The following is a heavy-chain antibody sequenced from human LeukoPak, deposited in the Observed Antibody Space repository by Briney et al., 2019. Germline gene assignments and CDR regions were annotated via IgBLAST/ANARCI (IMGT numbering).Heavy chain of an antibody. J-gene: IGHJ4*02. D-gene: IGHD6-13*01. V-gene: IGHV3-43D*03. CDR3: ARVGQLGPCYFDY. Sequence: GGSLRLSCAASGFTFDDYAMHWVRQAPGKGLEWVSLISWDGGSTYYADSVKGRFTISRDNSKNSLYLQMNSLRAEDTAVYYCARVGQLGPCYFDYWGQGTLVTVSS. CDR1: GFTFDDYA. CDR2: ISWDGGST.